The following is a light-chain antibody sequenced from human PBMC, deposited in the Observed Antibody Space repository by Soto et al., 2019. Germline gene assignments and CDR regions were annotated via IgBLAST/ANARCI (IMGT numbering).Light chain of an antibody. CDR1: ISDVGFYNF. Sequence: QSVLTQPPSASGSPGPSLTISCTGTISDVGFYNFVSWYQQRPGKAPKLVIYEVTKRPSGVPDRFSGSKSGSTASLTVSGLQADDEADYYCASYAGTKIFVFRSGTKVTVL. CDR2: EVT. V-gene: IGLV2-8*01. CDR3: ASYAGTKIFV. J-gene: IGLJ1*01.